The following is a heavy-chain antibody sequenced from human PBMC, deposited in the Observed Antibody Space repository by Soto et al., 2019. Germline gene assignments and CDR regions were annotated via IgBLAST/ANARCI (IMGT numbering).Heavy chain of an antibody. J-gene: IGHJ6*02. V-gene: IGHV3-9*01. CDR2: ISWNSGSI. CDR1: GFTFDDYA. CDR3: AKDIDGGRGYYGMDV. D-gene: IGHD1-26*01. Sequence: EVQLVESGGGLVQPGRSLRLSCAASGFTFDDYAMHWVRQAPGKGLEWVSGISWNSGSIGYADSVKGRFTISRDNAKNSLYLQMNSLRAEDTALYYCAKDIDGGRGYYGMDVWGQGTTVTVSS.